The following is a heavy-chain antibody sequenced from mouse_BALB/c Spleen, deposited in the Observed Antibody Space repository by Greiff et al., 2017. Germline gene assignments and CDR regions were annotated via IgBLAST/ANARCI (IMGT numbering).Heavy chain of an antibody. D-gene: IGHD2-1*01. Sequence: EVQLVESGGGLVKPGGSLKLSCAASGFTFSDYYMYWVRQTPEKRLEWVATISDGGSYTYYPDSVKGRFTISRDNAKNNLYLQMSSLKSEDTAMYYCARDRGLYGNYVWFAYWGQGTLVTVSA. CDR2: ISDGGSYT. CDR1: GFTFSDYY. V-gene: IGHV5-4*02. CDR3: ARDRGLYGNYVWFAY. J-gene: IGHJ3*01.